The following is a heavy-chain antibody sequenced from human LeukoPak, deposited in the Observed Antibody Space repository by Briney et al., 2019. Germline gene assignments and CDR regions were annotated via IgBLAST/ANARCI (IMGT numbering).Heavy chain of an antibody. CDR3: TRLSRVPDYGDYAYDY. CDR2: IRSKAHSYAT. Sequence: PGGSLRLSCAASGFTFSGSAMHWVRQASGKGLEWVGRIRSKAHSYATAYAASVKGRFTISRDDSKNTAYLQMNSLKTEDTAVYYCTRLSRVPDYGDYAYDYWGQGTLVTVSS. J-gene: IGHJ4*02. CDR1: GFTFSGSA. V-gene: IGHV3-73*01. D-gene: IGHD4-17*01.